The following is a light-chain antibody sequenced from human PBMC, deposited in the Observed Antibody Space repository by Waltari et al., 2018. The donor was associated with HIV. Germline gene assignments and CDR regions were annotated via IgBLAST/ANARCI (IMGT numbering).Light chain of an antibody. CDR2: RDI. CDR1: KLGDKY. Sequence: SYDLTQPPSVSVSPGQTASITRSGDKLGDKYVCWYQHRPGQSPVLVIYRDIKRPSGIPERFSGSNSGNTATLTISGTQALDEADYYCQAWDSNTAIFGGGTKLTVL. CDR3: QAWDSNTAI. J-gene: IGLJ2*01. V-gene: IGLV3-1*01.